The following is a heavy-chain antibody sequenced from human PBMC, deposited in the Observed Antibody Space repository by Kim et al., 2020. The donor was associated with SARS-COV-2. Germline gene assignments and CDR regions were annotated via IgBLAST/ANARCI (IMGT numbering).Heavy chain of an antibody. D-gene: IGHD6-6*01. Sequence: YADSVKGRFTISRDNSKNTLYLQMSSRRAEDTAVYYCVKDGSDSSSTFDYWGQGTLVTVSS. V-gene: IGHV3-64D*06. CDR3: VKDGSDSSSTFDY. J-gene: IGHJ4*02.